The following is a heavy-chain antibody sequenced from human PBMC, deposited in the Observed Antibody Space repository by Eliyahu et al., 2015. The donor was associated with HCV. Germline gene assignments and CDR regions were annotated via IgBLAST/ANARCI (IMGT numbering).Heavy chain of an antibody. CDR2: INSDGGIT. CDR3: ASEIRLGY. CDR1: GFTFSSSW. Sequence: EVQLVEPGGGLVQPGGSLRLSCAASGFTFSSSWMHWVRQVPGKGLVWVSRINSDGGITSYADSVKGRFTISRDNAKNTLYLQMNSLRAEDSAVYYCASEIRLGYWGQGTLVTVSS. V-gene: IGHV3-74*01. J-gene: IGHJ4*02.